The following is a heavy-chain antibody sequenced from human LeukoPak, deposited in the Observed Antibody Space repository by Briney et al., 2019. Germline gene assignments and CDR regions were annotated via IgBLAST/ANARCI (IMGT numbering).Heavy chain of an antibody. CDR1: GFTFGDYG. V-gene: IGHV3-20*04. D-gene: IGHD2-8*01. J-gene: IGHJ4*02. Sequence: GGSLRLSCVASGFTFGDYGMNWVRQAPGTGLEWVSGINWDGDNTDYRGSVRGRFTISRDNAKNSLYLEMNSLRAEDTAVYYCAREKDIVLMAFDYWGQGTLVTVSS. CDR2: INWDGDNT. CDR3: AREKDIVLMAFDY.